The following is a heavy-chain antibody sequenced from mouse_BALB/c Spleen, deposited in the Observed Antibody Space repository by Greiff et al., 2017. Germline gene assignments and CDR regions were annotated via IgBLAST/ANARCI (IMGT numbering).Heavy chain of an antibody. D-gene: IGHD2-13*01. J-gene: IGHJ4*01. CDR1: GYTFTSYW. CDR2: INPSTGYT. CDR3: AREDGEDAMDY. V-gene: IGHV1-7*01. Sequence: VQLQQSGAELAKPGASVKMSCKASGYTFTSYWMHWVKQRPGQGLEWIGYINPSTGYTEYNQKFKDKATLTADKSSSTAYMQLSSLTSEDSAVYYCAREDGEDAMDYWGQGTSVTVSS.